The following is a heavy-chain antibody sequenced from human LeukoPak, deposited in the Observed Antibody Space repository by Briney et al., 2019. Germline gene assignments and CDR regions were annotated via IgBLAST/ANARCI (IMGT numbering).Heavy chain of an antibody. CDR3: ARESGYSYGLAGVFYY. CDR2: IYSDGRI. CDR1: GFTVSSNY. D-gene: IGHD5-18*01. V-gene: IGHV3-53*01. J-gene: IGHJ4*02. Sequence: PGGSLRLSCAASGFTVSSNYMSWVRQAPGKGLEWVSVIYSDGRIHSADSVKGRFTISRDDSKNTLSLQMNSLRAEDTAVYYCARESGYSYGLAGVFYYWGQGTLVTVSS.